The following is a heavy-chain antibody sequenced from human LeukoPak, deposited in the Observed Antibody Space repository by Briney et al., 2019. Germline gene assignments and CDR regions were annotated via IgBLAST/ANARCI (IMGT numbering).Heavy chain of an antibody. Sequence: GRSLRLSCAASGFTFSSYGMHWVRQAPGKGLEWVAVIWYDGSNKYYADSVKGRFTISRDNSKNTLYLQMNSLRVEDTAMYYCAKGPADLGHWGQGTLVTVSS. D-gene: IGHD2-2*01. CDR3: AKGPADLGH. CDR1: GFTFSSYG. CDR2: IWYDGSNK. J-gene: IGHJ4*02. V-gene: IGHV3-33*06.